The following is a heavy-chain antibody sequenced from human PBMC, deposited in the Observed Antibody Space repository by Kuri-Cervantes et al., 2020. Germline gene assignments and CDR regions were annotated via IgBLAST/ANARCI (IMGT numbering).Heavy chain of an antibody. CDR3: ARRIAAAIVWDY. J-gene: IGHJ4*02. CDR2: IYPGSSDT. Sequence: KVSCQGCGYSFTTYWIGWVRQMPGKGREWMGIIYPGSSDTRYSPSFQGQVTLPADKSISTASLQWSSQKASYTAMYYCARRIAAAIVWDYWGQGTLVTVSS. V-gene: IGHV5-51*01. D-gene: IGHD6-13*01. CDR1: GYSFTTYW.